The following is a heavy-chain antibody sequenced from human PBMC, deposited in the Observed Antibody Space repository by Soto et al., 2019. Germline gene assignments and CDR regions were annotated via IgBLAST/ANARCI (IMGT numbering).Heavy chain of an antibody. Sequence: QVQLVESGGGVVQPGRSLRLSCAASGFSFSSYAMHWVRQAPGKGLEWVALISYDGSSKNYADPVKGRFTISRDNSRNTLYVQMNGLSDEDTAVYYCARPNRMGYCYSGGCYPFDNWGQGTLVTVSS. CDR2: ISYDGSSK. V-gene: IGHV3-30-3*01. CDR3: ARPNRMGYCYSGGCYPFDN. J-gene: IGHJ4*02. CDR1: GFSFSSYA. D-gene: IGHD2-15*01.